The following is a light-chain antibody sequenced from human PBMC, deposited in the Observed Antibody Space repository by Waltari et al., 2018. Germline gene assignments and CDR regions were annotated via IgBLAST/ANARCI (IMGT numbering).Light chain of an antibody. CDR2: DVS. CDR3: SSYISSDTLEL. CDR1: SSDVGGYNY. V-gene: IGLV2-14*03. Sequence: QSALTQPASVSGSPGQSIPISCTGTSSDVGGYNYFAWYQQHPGKAPKLIIFDVSNRPSGVSSRFSGSKSGNTASLTISGLQAQDEADYYCSSYISSDTLELFGGGTSLTVL. J-gene: IGLJ2*01.